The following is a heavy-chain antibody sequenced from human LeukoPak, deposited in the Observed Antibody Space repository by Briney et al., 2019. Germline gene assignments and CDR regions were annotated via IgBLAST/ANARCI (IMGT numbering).Heavy chain of an antibody. CDR1: GGSISSYY. CDR2: IYYSGST. CDR3: ARLAVAGTLDY. J-gene: IGHJ4*02. V-gene: IGHV4-59*08. Sequence: PSETLSLTCTVSGGSISSYYWSWIRQPPGKGLEWIGYIYYSGSTNYNPSLKSRVTISVDTSKNQFSLKLSSVTAADTAVYYCARLAVAGTLDYWGQGTLVTVSS. D-gene: IGHD6-19*01.